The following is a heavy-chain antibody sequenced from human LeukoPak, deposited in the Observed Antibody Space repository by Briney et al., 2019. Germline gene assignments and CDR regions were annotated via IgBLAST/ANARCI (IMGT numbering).Heavy chain of an antibody. J-gene: IGHJ4*02. Sequence: ASVKVSCKASGYSFVGYGITWVRQAPGQGLEWMGWFNPENGNTNYAQKVQGRVTMTADTSTSTSYMELRSLRSDDTAVYYCAREHSSSWDQFDYWGQGTLATVSS. CDR3: AREHSSSWDQFDY. CDR2: FNPENGNT. CDR1: GYSFVGYG. D-gene: IGHD6-13*01. V-gene: IGHV1-18*01.